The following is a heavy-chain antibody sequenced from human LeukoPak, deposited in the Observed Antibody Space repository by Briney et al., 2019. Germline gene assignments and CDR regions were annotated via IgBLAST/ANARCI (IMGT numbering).Heavy chain of an antibody. D-gene: IGHD6-19*01. V-gene: IGHV4-39*01. CDR2: IYYTGST. Sequence: PSETLSLTCSVSGGSISGSGYYWAWIRQPPGKGLEWIGSIYYTGSTHYNSSLKSRVTMSVDTSKNQFSLKLSSVTAADTAVYYCATYSTGFDIWGQGTVVTVSS. J-gene: IGHJ3*02. CDR1: GGSISGSGYY. CDR3: ATYSTGFDI.